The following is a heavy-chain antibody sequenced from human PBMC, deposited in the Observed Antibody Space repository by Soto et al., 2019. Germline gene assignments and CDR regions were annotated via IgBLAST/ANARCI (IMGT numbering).Heavy chain of an antibody. CDR1: GFTFSSYA. J-gene: IGHJ4*02. Sequence: EVQLLESGGGLVQPGGSLRLSCAASGFTFSSYAMGWVRQAPGKGLEWVSGISRLGGNTYYADSVKGRFTVSRDNDKNTLYLHMNSLRAEDTGVYYCARDDSRGWHYQGLSDYWGQGILVTVSS. CDR2: ISRLGGNT. D-gene: IGHD6-19*01. V-gene: IGHV3-23*01. CDR3: ARDDSRGWHYQGLSDY.